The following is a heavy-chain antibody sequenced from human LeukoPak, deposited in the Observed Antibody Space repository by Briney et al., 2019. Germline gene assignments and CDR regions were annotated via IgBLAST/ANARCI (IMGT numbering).Heavy chain of an antibody. Sequence: QTGGSLRLSCAASGFTFSSYAMSWVRQAPGKGLEWVSAISGSGGSTYYADSVKGRFTISRDNSKNTLYLQMNSLRVEDTAVYYCAKVRPLIVVVTATQYYFDYWGQGTLVTVSS. CDR2: ISGSGGST. D-gene: IGHD2-21*02. J-gene: IGHJ4*02. CDR3: AKVRPLIVVVTATQYYFDY. CDR1: GFTFSSYA. V-gene: IGHV3-23*01.